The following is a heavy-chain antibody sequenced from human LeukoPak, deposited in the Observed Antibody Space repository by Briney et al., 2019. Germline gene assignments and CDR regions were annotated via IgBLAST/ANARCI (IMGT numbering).Heavy chain of an antibody. J-gene: IGHJ4*02. V-gene: IGHV4-39*07. Sequence: SETLSLTCVVSGGSIITNDYWWGWIRQPPGKGLEWIGTIDHAGTTFYNVSLKSRVTISVDTSKNQFSLKLSSVTAADTAVYYCAREQLHCSGGSCYFYFWDYWGQGTLVTVSS. CDR1: GGSIITNDYW. D-gene: IGHD2-15*01. CDR3: AREQLHCSGGSCYFYFWDY. CDR2: IDHAGTT.